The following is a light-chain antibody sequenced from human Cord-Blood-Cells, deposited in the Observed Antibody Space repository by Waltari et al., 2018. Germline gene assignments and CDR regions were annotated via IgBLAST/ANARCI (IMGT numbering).Light chain of an antibody. J-gene: IGLJ1*01. CDR3: QSADSSGTYPV. V-gene: IGLV3-25*03. Sequence: SYELTQPPSVSVSPGQTARVPCSGDALPKQYAYWYQQKPGQAPVLGIYKDSERPSGIPERFSGSSSGTTVTLTISGVQAEDEADYYCQSADSSGTYPVFGTGTKVTVL. CDR2: KDS. CDR1: ALPKQY.